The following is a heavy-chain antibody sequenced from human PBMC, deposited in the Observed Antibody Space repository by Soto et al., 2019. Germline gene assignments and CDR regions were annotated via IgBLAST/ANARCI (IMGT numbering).Heavy chain of an antibody. CDR1: GFTFSNAW. D-gene: IGHD2-15*01. CDR3: ARAPEAWWAVELIEGFDY. J-gene: IGHJ4*02. Sequence: GGSLRLSCAASGFTFSNAWMSWVRQAPGKGLEWVGRIKSKTDGGTTDYAAPVKGRFTISRDNAKNSLYLQMNSLRAEDTAVYYCARAPEAWWAVELIEGFDYWGQGTLVTVSS. V-gene: IGHV3-15*01. CDR2: IKSKTDGGTT.